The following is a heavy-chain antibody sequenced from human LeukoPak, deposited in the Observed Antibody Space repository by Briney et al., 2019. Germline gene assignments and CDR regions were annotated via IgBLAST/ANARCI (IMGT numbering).Heavy chain of an antibody. CDR3: VRAPPYSSASWGYYGMDV. D-gene: IGHD6-19*01. V-gene: IGHV3-13*01. CDR2: IGTRGDT. CDR1: GLTLSRYD. J-gene: IGHJ6*02. Sequence: GGSLRLSCAASGLTLSRYDMHWVRQAAGEGLEWVSAIGTRGDTYYAGSVKGRFTMSRENAKNSLYLQMNSLSAGDTAVYYCVRAPPYSSASWGYYGMDVWGQGTTVTVSS.